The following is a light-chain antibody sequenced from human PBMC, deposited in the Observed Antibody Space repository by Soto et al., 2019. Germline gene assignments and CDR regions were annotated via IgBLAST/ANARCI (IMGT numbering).Light chain of an antibody. CDR2: GAS. CDR1: QSVSSSY. V-gene: IGKV3D-15*01. J-gene: IGKJ1*01. Sequence: PGQRATLSCRASQSVSSSYLAWYQQKPGQAPRLLIYGASSRATGIPDRFSGSGSGTEFTLTISSLQSEDFAVYYCQQYNNWPPWTFGQGTKVDIK. CDR3: QQYNNWPPWT.